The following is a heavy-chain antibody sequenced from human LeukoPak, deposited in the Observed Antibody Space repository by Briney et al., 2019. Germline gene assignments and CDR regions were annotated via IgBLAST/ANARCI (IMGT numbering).Heavy chain of an antibody. V-gene: IGHV1-8*02. CDR1: GYTFTSYV. CDR3: ARVLRFLEWLPLDPYYYYGMDV. Sequence: ASVKVSCKASGYTFTSYVINWVRQATGQGLEWMGWMNPNSGNTGYAQKFQGRVTMTRNTSISTAYMELSSLRSEDTAVYYCARVLRFLEWLPLDPYYYYGMDVWGQGTTVTVSS. D-gene: IGHD3-3*01. CDR2: MNPNSGNT. J-gene: IGHJ6*02.